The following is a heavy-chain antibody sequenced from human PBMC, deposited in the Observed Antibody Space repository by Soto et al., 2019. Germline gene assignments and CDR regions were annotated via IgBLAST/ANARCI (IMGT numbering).Heavy chain of an antibody. J-gene: IGHJ4*02. Sequence: GASVKVSCKASGYTLTNYKMHWVRQAPGQGLEWMGIINPNDGHTSYPQKFQGRVTLTRDTSTGTVYMELSGLRSEDTAVYYCARDNTRWASDYWGQGTLVTVSS. D-gene: IGHD2-2*01. CDR2: INPNDGHT. CDR3: ARDNTRWASDY. CDR1: GYTLTNYK. V-gene: IGHV1-46*03.